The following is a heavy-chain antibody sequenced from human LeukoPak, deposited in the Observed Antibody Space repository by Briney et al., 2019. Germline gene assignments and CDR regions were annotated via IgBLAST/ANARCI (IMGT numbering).Heavy chain of an antibody. Sequence: SETLSLTCTVSGGSISGSYWSWIRQPPGKGLEWIAYMYNSGSTNYNPSLKSRVTISIDASKNQFSLKLSSLTAADTAIYYCARGIESYGDYGYWGQGILVTVSS. CDR2: MYNSGST. V-gene: IGHV4-59*01. J-gene: IGHJ4*02. CDR3: ARGIESYGDYGY. D-gene: IGHD4-17*01. CDR1: GGSISGSY.